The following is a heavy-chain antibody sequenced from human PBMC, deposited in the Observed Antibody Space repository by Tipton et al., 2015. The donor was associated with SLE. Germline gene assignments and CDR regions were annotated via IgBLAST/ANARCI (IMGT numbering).Heavy chain of an antibody. CDR3: AKARRTFGVGGDAFDI. CDR2: IRYDGSNK. J-gene: IGHJ3*02. V-gene: IGHV3-30*02. Sequence: GSLRLSCAASGFTFSSYGMHWVRQAPGKGLEWVAFIRYDGSNKYYADSLKGRFTISRDNSKNTLYLRMNSLRAEDTAVYYCAKARRTFGVGGDAFDIWGQGTMVTVSS. CDR1: GFTFSSYG. D-gene: IGHD3-3*01.